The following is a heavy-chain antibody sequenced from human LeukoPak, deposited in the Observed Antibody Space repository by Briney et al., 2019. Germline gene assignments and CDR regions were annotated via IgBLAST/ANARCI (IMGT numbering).Heavy chain of an antibody. J-gene: IGHJ2*01. V-gene: IGHV4-4*07. Sequence: SETLSLTCDVSGDSISGYYWSWIRQPAGKGLEWLGRIYPSGSANYNPSLKSRGTMSVDTSKNQFSLRLSSVTAADTAVYFCARDYNNWYFDLWGRGTLVTVSS. CDR1: GDSISGYY. D-gene: IGHD5-24*01. CDR3: ARDYNNWYFDL. CDR2: IYPSGSA.